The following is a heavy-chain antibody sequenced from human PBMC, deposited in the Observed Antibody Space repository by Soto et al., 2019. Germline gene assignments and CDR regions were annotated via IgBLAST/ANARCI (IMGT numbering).Heavy chain of an antibody. CDR1: GFTFSSYS. J-gene: IGHJ6*03. D-gene: IGHD2-15*01. CDR2: ISGSGGST. Sequence: PGGSLRLSCAASGFTFSSYSMNWVRQAPGKGLEWVSAISGSGGSTYYADSVKGRFTISRDNSKNTLYLQMNSLRAEDTAVYYCAKAVALYYYYMDVWGKGTTVTVSS. CDR3: AKAVALYYYYMDV. V-gene: IGHV3-23*01.